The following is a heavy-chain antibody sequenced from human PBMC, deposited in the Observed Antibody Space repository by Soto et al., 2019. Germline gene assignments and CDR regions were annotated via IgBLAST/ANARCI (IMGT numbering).Heavy chain of an antibody. J-gene: IGHJ4*02. D-gene: IGHD3-22*01. CDR2: IIPIFGTA. CDR1: GGTFSSYA. Sequence: ASVKVSCKASGGTFSSYAIIWVRQAPGQGLEWMGGIIPIFGTANYAQKFQGRVTITADESTSTAYMELSSLRSEDTAVYYCARVMSHQPKNYYDSSGYYYVVWYYFDYWGQGTLVTVSS. CDR3: ARVMSHQPKNYYDSSGYYYVVWYYFDY. V-gene: IGHV1-69*13.